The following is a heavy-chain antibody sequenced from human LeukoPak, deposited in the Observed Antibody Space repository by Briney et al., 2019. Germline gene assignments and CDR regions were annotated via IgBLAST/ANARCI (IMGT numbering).Heavy chain of an antibody. J-gene: IGHJ4*02. CDR3: AKSPDDYVWGSYRYTGAMGY. V-gene: IGHV3-23*01. CDR1: GFTFSSYA. Sequence: SGGSLRLSCAASGFTFSSYAMSWVRQAPGKGLEWVSAISGSGGSTYYADSVKGRFTISRDNSKNTLYLQMNSLRAEDTAVYYCAKSPDDYVWGSYRYTGAMGYWGQGTLVTVSS. CDR2: ISGSGGST. D-gene: IGHD3-16*02.